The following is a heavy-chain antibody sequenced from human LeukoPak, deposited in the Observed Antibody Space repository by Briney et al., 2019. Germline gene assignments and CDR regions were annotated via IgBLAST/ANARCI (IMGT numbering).Heavy chain of an antibody. D-gene: IGHD3-9*01. J-gene: IGHJ4*02. Sequence: PGRSLRLSCAASGFTVSSNYMRWVRQAPGKGLEWVSVIYSGGSTHYADSVKGRFTISRDNSKNTLYLQMNSLRAEDTAVYYCARDRLHYDSLTGYPADWGQGTLVTVSS. V-gene: IGHV3-66*01. CDR2: IYSGGST. CDR1: GFTVSSNY. CDR3: ARDRLHYDSLTGYPAD.